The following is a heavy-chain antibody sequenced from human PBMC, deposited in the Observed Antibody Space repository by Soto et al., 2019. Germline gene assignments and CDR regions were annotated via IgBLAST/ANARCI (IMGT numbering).Heavy chain of an antibody. V-gene: IGHV1-8*01. D-gene: IGHD1-1*01. CDR2: MHSHSGNT. CDR3: ARGSGTTRTP. Sequence: ASVKVSCKASGYTFSSSDINWVLQSTGQGLERMGWMHSHSGNTGHAQKFQGRVTMTRNTSISTAYMELCSLRSEDTGVYYCARGSGTTRTPWGQGTLVTVSS. J-gene: IGHJ5*02. CDR1: GYTFSSSD.